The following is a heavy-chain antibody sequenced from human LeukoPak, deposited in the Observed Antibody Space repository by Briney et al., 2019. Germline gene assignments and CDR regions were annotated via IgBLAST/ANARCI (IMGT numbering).Heavy chain of an antibody. J-gene: IGHJ4*02. CDR1: GFTFSSYA. CDR3: ARGVGACDYFDY. D-gene: IGHD1-26*01. Sequence: GGSLRLSCAASGFTFSSYAMSWVRQAPGKGLEWVANIKQDGSEKDYVESVKGRFTISRDNAKNSLYLQMNSLRAEDTAVYYCARGVGACDYFDYWGQGTLVTVSS. CDR2: IKQDGSEK. V-gene: IGHV3-7*01.